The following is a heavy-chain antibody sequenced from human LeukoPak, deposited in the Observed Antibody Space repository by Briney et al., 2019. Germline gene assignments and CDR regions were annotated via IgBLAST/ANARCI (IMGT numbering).Heavy chain of an antibody. CDR3: ARIATVTTPDY. CDR2: INPDGSTT. Sequence: GGSLRLSCAASGFTFSTYWMHWVRQPLGKGLVWVSRINPDGSTTNYADSVKGRFTIYRDNAKNTLYLQMNSLTVEDTAVYYCARIATVTTPDYWGQGTLVTVSS. V-gene: IGHV3-74*01. CDR1: GFTFSTYW. J-gene: IGHJ4*02. D-gene: IGHD4-17*01.